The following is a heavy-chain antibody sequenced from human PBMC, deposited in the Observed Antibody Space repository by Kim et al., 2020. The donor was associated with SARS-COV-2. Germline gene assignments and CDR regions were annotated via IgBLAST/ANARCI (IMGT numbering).Heavy chain of an antibody. CDR2: IYYSGST. V-gene: IGHV4-59*13. J-gene: IGHJ5*02. Sequence: SETLSLTCTVSGGSISSYYWSWIRQPPGKGLEWIGYIYYSGSTNYNPSLKSRVTISVDTSKNQFSLKLSSVTAADTAVYYCARALGYYDFWEGFDPWGQGTLVTVSS. CDR1: GGSISSYY. D-gene: IGHD3-3*01. CDR3: ARALGYYDFWEGFDP.